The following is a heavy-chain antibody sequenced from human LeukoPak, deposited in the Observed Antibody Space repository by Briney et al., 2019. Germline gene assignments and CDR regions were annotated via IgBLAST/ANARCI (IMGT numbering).Heavy chain of an antibody. V-gene: IGHV4-59*12. Sequence: SETLSLTCTVSGGSISSYYWSWIRQPPGKGLEWIGYIYYSGSTNYNPSLKSRVTISVDTSKNQFSLKLTSVTAADTAVYYCARLSEWLRLSFDSWGQGTLVAVSS. CDR1: GGSISSYY. CDR2: IYYSGST. D-gene: IGHD5-12*01. J-gene: IGHJ4*02. CDR3: ARLSEWLRLSFDS.